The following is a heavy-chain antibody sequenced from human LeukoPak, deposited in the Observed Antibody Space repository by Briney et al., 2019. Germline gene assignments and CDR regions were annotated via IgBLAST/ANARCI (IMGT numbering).Heavy chain of an antibody. CDR1: GFTFSSYA. CDR3: AKRGKGYSYGSFDY. D-gene: IGHD5-18*01. J-gene: IGHJ4*02. V-gene: IGHV3-23*01. CDR2: ISGSGGST. Sequence: GSLRLSCAASGFTFSSYAMSWFRQAPGKGLEWVSAISGSGGSTYYADSVKGRFTISRDNSKNTLYLQMNSLRAEDTAVYYCAKRGKGYSYGSFDYWGQGTLVIVSS.